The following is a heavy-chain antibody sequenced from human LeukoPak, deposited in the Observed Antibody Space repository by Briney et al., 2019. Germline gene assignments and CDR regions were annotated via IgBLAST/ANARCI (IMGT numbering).Heavy chain of an antibody. CDR2: IYHSGST. D-gene: IGHD6-19*01. V-gene: IGHV4-38-2*02. J-gene: IGHJ4*02. Sequence: SETLSLTCTVSGYSISSGYYWGWIRPPPGKGLEWIGSIYHSGSTYYNPSLKSRVTISVDTSKNQFSLKLSSVTAADTAVYYCARDPYGGSSGWSDYWGQGTLVTVSS. CDR3: ARDPYGGSSGWSDY. CDR1: GYSISSGYY.